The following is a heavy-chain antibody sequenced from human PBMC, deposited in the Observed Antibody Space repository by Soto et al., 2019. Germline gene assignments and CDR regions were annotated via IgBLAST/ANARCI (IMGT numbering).Heavy chain of an antibody. J-gene: IGHJ6*02. Sequence: ASVKVSCKASGYTFTSYGISWVRQAPGQGLEWMGWISAYNGNTNYAQKLQGRVAMTTDTSTSTAYMELRSLRSDDTAVYYCAKVGVGATNYYYYGMDVWGQGTTVTVSS. CDR1: GYTFTSYG. D-gene: IGHD1-26*01. V-gene: IGHV1-18*01. CDR3: AKVGVGATNYYYYGMDV. CDR2: ISAYNGNT.